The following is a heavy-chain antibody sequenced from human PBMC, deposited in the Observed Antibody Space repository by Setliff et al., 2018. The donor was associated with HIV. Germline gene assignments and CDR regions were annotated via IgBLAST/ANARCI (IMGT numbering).Heavy chain of an antibody. CDR2: IHYNEKT. J-gene: IGHJ5*02. CDR1: GGSASNSRYY. D-gene: IGHD3-22*01. V-gene: IGHV4-39*01. CDR3: ASRVYYYDSDNFLREEGFDP. Sequence: SETLSLTCTVSGGSASNSRYYWAWIRQPPGKGLEYIGSIHYNEKTYYNPSLKSRVTISIDTPKNQFSLNLTSVTAADTAVYYCASRVYYYDSDNFLREEGFDPWGQGTLVTVSS.